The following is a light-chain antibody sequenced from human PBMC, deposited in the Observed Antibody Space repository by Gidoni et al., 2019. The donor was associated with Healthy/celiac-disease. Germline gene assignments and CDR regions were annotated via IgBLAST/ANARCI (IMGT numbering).Light chain of an antibody. J-gene: IGKJ1*01. V-gene: IGKV4-1*01. CDR2: WAS. Sequence: VALGERATINCKSSQSVLYSSNNKNYLAWYQQKPGQPPKLLIYWASTRESGVPDRFSGSGSGTDFTLTISSLQAEDVSVYYCQQYYSTPLTFGQGTKVEIK. CDR3: QQYYSTPLT. CDR1: QSVLYSSNNKNY.